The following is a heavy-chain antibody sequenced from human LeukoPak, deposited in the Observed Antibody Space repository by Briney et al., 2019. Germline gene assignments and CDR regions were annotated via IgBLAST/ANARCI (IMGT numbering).Heavy chain of an antibody. CDR3: VSLTRESPPRGNRDLWSGYSDY. Sequence: SETLSLTCTVSGVSMSSYYWSWIRQPPGKGLEWIGYIYYSGSAIYYNGDTHYNPSLKSRVTISLDTSRNHFSLILSSVTAANTAIYYCVSLTRESPPRGNRDLWSGYSDYWGQGTLVAVSS. V-gene: IGHV4-59*01. J-gene: IGHJ4*02. CDR2: IYYSGSAIYYNGDT. D-gene: IGHD3-3*01. CDR1: GVSMSSYY.